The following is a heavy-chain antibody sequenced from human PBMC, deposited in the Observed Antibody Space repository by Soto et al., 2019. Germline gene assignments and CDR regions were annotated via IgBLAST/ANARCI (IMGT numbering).Heavy chain of an antibody. CDR1: GGSISNSSYD. V-gene: IGHV4-39*01. CDR3: ARHGWGSTSFYYYYYYGMDV. Sequence: SETLSLTCTVSGGSISNSSYDRGWIRQPPGMGLEWIGHIYYSGSTYYYSPSLKSRITISVDTSKNQFSLDLTSVTAADTAVYYCARHGWGSTSFYYYYYYGMDVWGQGTTVTV. D-gene: IGHD2-2*01. CDR2: IYYSGST. J-gene: IGHJ6*02.